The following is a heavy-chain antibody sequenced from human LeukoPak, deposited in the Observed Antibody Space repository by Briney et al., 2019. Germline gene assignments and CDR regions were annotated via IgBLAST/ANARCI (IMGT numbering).Heavy chain of an antibody. CDR3: AKEALVGGFYDFWSGYSERKYFQH. CDR2: ISGSGGST. D-gene: IGHD3-3*01. CDR1: GFTFSSYA. J-gene: IGHJ1*01. Sequence: GGSQRLSCAASGFTFSSYAMSWVRQAPGKGLGWVSAISGSGGSTYYADSVKGRFTISRDNSKNTLYLQMNSLRAEDTAVYYCAKEALVGGFYDFWSGYSERKYFQHWGQGTLVTVSS. V-gene: IGHV3-23*01.